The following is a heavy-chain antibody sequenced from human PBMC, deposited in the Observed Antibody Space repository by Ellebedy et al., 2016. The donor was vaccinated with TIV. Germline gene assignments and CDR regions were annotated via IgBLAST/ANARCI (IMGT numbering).Heavy chain of an antibody. V-gene: IGHV1-3*01. CDR1: GYTFTTYG. Sequence: AASVKVSCKASGYTFTTYGIYWVRQAPGQRLEWMGRINVGNGNTEYSQKFQGRVTITRDTFASTASMEVSSLRSENTAVYYCARRNHYKYAMDIWGQGTTVTVSS. CDR2: INVGNGNT. CDR3: ARRNHYKYAMDI. D-gene: IGHD1-14*01. J-gene: IGHJ6*02.